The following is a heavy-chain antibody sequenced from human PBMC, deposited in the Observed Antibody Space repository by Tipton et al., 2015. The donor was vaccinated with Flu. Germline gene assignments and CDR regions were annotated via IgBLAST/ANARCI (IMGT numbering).Heavy chain of an antibody. CDR3: ARGECSSTSCYSADWFDP. D-gene: IGHD2-2*02. V-gene: IGHV1-2*06. J-gene: IGHJ5*02. CDR2: INPNSGGT. CDR1: GYTFTGYY. Sequence: QLVQSGAEVKKPGASVKVSCKASGYTFTGYYMHWVRQAPGQGLEWMGRINPNSGGTNYAQKFQGRVTMTRDTSISTAYMELSRLRSDDTAVYYCARGECSSTSCYSADWFDPWGQGTLVTVSS.